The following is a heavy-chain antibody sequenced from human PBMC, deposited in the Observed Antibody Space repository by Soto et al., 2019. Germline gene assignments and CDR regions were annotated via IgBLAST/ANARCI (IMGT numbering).Heavy chain of an antibody. Sequence: PGGSLRLSCEGSGFTFSAYAMNWVRQAPGKGLEWVSYISSRSDTLYYADSVKGRFTISRDNAKNSVYLQVNNLRDEDTAVYYCARDWDIVSLSVPSPKYNYGMDVWGQGTTVTVSS. CDR3: ARDWDIVSLSVPSPKYNYGMDV. J-gene: IGHJ6*02. D-gene: IGHD2-15*01. V-gene: IGHV3-48*02. CDR2: ISSRSDTL. CDR1: GFTFSAYA.